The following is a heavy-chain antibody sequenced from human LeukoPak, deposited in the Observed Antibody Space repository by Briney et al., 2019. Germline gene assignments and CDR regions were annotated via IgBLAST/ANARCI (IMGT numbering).Heavy chain of an antibody. CDR1: GFTFSSYG. J-gene: IGHJ5*02. V-gene: IGHV3-23*01. D-gene: IGHD3-10*01. CDR2: ISTSGGST. Sequence: GGSLRLSCAASGFTFSSYGMSWVRQAPGKGLEWVSAISTSGGSTYYADSVKGRFTISRDNSKNTLYLQMNSLRAEDTAVYYCARDGVTMVRGVTKPPPDAWGQGTLVTVSS. CDR3: ARDGVTMVRGVTKPPPDA.